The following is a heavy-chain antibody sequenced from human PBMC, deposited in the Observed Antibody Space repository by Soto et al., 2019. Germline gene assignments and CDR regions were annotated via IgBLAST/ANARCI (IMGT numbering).Heavy chain of an antibody. Sequence: PSETLSLTXTVSGASMSEYFWSWIRQQPGEGLEWIGYIYYLGSTDYNPSLKSRVTISVDTSKRQSSLRPAAVTAADTAVYYCARDGYHGSGSPYPAFWGPGTQVTVSS. CDR3: ARDGYHGSGSPYPAF. CDR2: IYYLGST. D-gene: IGHD3-10*01. CDR1: GASMSEYF. V-gene: IGHV4-59*01. J-gene: IGHJ4*02.